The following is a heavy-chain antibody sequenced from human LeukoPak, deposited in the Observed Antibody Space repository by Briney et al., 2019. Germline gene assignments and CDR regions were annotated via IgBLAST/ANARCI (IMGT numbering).Heavy chain of an antibody. CDR1: GFSFSDCW. CDR3: ARDSANTAMVY. J-gene: IGHJ4*02. V-gene: IGHV3-7*01. D-gene: IGHD5-18*01. CDR2: IKQDGTEK. Sequence: QSGGSLRLSCAASGFSFSDCWMSWVRQAPGKGLEWVANIKQDGTEKYYVDSVKGRFTISRDNAKNSLYLQMNSLRADDTAVYYCARDSANTAMVYWGQGTLVTVSS.